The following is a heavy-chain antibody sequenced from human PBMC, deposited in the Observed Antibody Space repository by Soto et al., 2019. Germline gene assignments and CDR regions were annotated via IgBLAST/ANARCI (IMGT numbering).Heavy chain of an antibody. CDR1: GYSFTSYW. D-gene: IGHD3-3*01. Sequence: GESLKISCKGSGYSFTSYWISWVRQMPGKGLEWMGRIDPSDSYTNYSPSFQGHVTISADKSISTAYLQWSSLKASDTAMYYCARGVRFLECYKNYYYYGMDVWGQGTTGTVS. CDR2: IDPSDSYT. V-gene: IGHV5-10-1*01. CDR3: ARGVRFLECYKNYYYYGMDV. J-gene: IGHJ6*02.